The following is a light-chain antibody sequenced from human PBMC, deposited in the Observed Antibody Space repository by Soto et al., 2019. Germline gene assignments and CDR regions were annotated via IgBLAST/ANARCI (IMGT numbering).Light chain of an antibody. CDR1: QYVSSW. Sequence: DIQMTQSPSSVSASVGDRVVITCRASQYVSSWVAWYQQKPGKAPNLLIYGTSNLHSGVPSRFSGSGSGTDFTLTINSLRPEDVATYYCQQDNRFPWTFGRGTKVEIK. CDR3: QQDNRFPWT. V-gene: IGKV1-12*01. J-gene: IGKJ1*01. CDR2: GTS.